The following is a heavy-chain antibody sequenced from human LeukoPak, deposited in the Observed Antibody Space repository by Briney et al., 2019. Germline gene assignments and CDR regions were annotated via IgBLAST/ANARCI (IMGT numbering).Heavy chain of an antibody. D-gene: IGHD3-16*02. CDR3: ATVYVWGSYRKGGWFDP. CDR2: IYYSGSA. V-gene: IGHV4-39*07. Sequence: SGTLSLTCTVSGASINSHSHYWGWIRQPPGMGLEWIGSIYYSGSAYYNPSLKSRVTISVDTSKNQFSLKLTSVTAADTAVYYCATVYVWGSYRKGGWFDPWGQGTPVTVSS. J-gene: IGHJ5*02. CDR1: GASINSHSHY.